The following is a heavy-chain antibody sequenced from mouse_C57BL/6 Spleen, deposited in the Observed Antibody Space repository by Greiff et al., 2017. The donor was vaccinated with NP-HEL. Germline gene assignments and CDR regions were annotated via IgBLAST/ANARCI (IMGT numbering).Heavy chain of an antibody. CDR3: ARSLYYGSSHWYFDV. J-gene: IGHJ1*03. CDR2: INPNNGGP. Sequence: VQLQQSGPELVKPGASVKIPCKASGYTFTDYNMDWVKQSHGKSLEWIGDINPNNGGPIYNQKFKGKATLTVDKSSSTAYMELRSLTSEDTAVYYGARSLYYGSSHWYFDVWGTGTTVTVSS. CDR1: GYTFTDYN. V-gene: IGHV1-18*01. D-gene: IGHD1-1*01.